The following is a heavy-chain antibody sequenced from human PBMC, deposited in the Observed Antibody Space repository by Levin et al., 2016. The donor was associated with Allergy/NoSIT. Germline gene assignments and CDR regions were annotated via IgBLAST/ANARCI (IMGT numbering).Heavy chain of an antibody. CDR2: IHYSGST. J-gene: IGHJ5*02. Sequence: GSLRLSCTVSGGSVRSGSYYWSWIRQPPGKGLEWIGYIHYSGSTKHNPSLKSRVTISVDTSKNQFSLKLSSVTAADTAVYYCAREDGAGWFDPWGQGTLVTVSS. CDR1: GGSVRSGSYY. D-gene: IGHD3-10*01. CDR3: AREDGAGWFDP. V-gene: IGHV4-61*01.